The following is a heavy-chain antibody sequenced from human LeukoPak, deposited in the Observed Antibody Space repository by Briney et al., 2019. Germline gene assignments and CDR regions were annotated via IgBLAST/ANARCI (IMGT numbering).Heavy chain of an antibody. V-gene: IGHV3-23*01. CDR1: GFTFSSYA. CDR3: AKVDYYDSSGPLDY. CDR2: ISGSGGST. Sequence: GGSLRLSCAASGFTFSSYAMSWVRQAPGKGLEWVSAISGSGGSTYYADSVKGRFTISRDNSKNTLYLQMNSLRAEDTAVYYCAKVDYYDSSGPLDYWGQGTLVAVSS. D-gene: IGHD3-22*01. J-gene: IGHJ4*02.